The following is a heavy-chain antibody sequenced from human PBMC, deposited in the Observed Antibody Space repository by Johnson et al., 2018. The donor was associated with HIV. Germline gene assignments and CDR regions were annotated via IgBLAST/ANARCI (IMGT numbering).Heavy chain of an antibody. V-gene: IGHV3-11*04. CDR2: ISSSGSTI. CDR1: GFTFSSYY. D-gene: IGHD3-22*01. J-gene: IGHJ3*02. Sequence: QVQLVESGGGVVQPGRSLRLSCAASGFTFSSYYMSWIRQAPGKGLEWVSYISSSGSTIYYADSVKGRFTISRDNSKNTLYLQMNSLRAEDTAVYYCARERLGSGYYWGDAFDIWGQGTMVTVSS. CDR3: ARERLGSGYYWGDAFDI.